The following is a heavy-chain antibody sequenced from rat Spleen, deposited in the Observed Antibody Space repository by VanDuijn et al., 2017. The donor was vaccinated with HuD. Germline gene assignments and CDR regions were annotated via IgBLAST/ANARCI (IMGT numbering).Heavy chain of an antibody. D-gene: IGHD1-7*01. V-gene: IGHV5-29*01. J-gene: IGHJ4*01. Sequence: EVQLVESGGGLVQPGRSLKLSCAASGFTFSNYGMAWVRQAPTKGLEWVATISYDGSSTYYRDSVKGRFTISRDNAKSTLYLQMDSLRSEDTATYYCARWVVLYYVMDAWGQGASVTVSS. CDR1: GFTFSNYG. CDR2: ISYDGSST. CDR3: ARWVVLYYVMDA.